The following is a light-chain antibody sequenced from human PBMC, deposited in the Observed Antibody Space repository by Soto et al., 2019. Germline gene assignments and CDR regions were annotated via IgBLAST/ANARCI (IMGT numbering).Light chain of an antibody. J-gene: IGKJ1*01. CDR1: QTIRNW. Sequence: DVQMTQSPSTLSASVGDRVIITCRATQTIRNWVAWYQQKPGKAPKLLIYDASSLQSGVPSRFSGSGSGTEFTLTIGSLQPDDFATYCCQQYYSYPVTFGQGTTVEVK. CDR2: DAS. CDR3: QQYYSYPVT. V-gene: IGKV1-5*01.